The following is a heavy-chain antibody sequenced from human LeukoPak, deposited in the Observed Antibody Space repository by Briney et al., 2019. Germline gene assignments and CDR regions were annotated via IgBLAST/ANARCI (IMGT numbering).Heavy chain of an antibody. CDR2: IYYSGST. J-gene: IGHJ4*02. CDR1: GGSISGYY. Sequence: SETLSLTCTVSGGSISGYYWSWIRQPPGKGLECIGYIYYSGSTNYNPSLKSRVTISVDTSKNQFSLKLNSVTAADTAVYYCARDPPGSGSYYDYWGRGTLVTVSS. V-gene: IGHV4-59*01. CDR3: ARDPPGSGSYYDY. D-gene: IGHD3-10*01.